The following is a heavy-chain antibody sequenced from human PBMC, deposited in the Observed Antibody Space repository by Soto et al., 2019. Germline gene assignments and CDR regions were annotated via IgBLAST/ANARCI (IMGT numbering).Heavy chain of an antibody. D-gene: IGHD1-1*01. Sequence: GGSLRLSCAASGFTFSDSAIHWVRQASGKGLEWVGRISSKPNNYATVYAASVKGRSTISRGDSNNMAYLQLNSLKIEDTAVYYCTRRGTSTPDAFDIWGHGTMVTVSS. CDR3: TRRGTSTPDAFDI. J-gene: IGHJ3*02. CDR2: ISSKPNNYAT. CDR1: GFTFSDSA. V-gene: IGHV3-73*01.